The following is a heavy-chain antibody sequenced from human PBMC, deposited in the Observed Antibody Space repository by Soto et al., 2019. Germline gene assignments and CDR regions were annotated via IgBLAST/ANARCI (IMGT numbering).Heavy chain of an antibody. Sequence: PSQTLSLTCAISGDSVSTNTATWDWIRQSPSRGLEWLGRTYYRSKWYNDYAVSVKSRITINPDTSNNQLSLQLNSVTPEDTAVYYCARGPYSSGWSTYYYYGMDVWGQGTTVTVSS. D-gene: IGHD6-19*01. J-gene: IGHJ6*02. CDR1: GDSVSTNTAT. CDR2: TYYRSKWYN. CDR3: ARGPYSSGWSTYYYYGMDV. V-gene: IGHV6-1*01.